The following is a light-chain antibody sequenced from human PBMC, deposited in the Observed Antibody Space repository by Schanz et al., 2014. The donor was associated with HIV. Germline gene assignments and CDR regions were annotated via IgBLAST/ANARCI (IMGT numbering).Light chain of an antibody. J-gene: IGLJ2*01. CDR1: SRDVGGYNY. V-gene: IGLV2-8*01. Sequence: QSALTQPPSASGSPGQSVTISCTGTSRDVGGYNYVSRYQQHPGKAPKLMIYEVSKRPSGVPDRFSGSKSGNTASLTVSGLQAEDEADYYCQSYDGTLRAVVFGGGTKLTVL. CDR2: EVS. CDR3: QSYDGTLRAVV.